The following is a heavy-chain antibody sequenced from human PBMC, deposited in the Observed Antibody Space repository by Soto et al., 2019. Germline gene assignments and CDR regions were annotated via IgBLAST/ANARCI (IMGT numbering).Heavy chain of an antibody. Sequence: ASVKVSCKASGYTFTSYGISWVRQAPGQGLGWMGWISAYNGNTNYAQKLQGRVTMTTDTSTSTAYMELRSLRSDDTAVYYCARVTEGNYDILTGYYGDYFDYWGQGTLVTVSS. CDR3: ARVTEGNYDILTGYYGDYFDY. V-gene: IGHV1-18*01. CDR2: ISAYNGNT. D-gene: IGHD3-9*01. J-gene: IGHJ4*02. CDR1: GYTFTSYG.